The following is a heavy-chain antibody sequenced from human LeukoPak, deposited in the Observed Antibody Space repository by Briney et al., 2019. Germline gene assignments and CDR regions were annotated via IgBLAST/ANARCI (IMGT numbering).Heavy chain of an antibody. V-gene: IGHV1-46*01. CDR2: INPSGGST. CDR1: GYTFTSYY. D-gene: IGHD2-15*01. J-gene: IGHJ6*02. CDR3: ARGSVRYCSGGSCYLPGLYYYYGMDV. Sequence: ASVKVSCKASGYTFTSYYMHWVRQAPGQGGEWMGIINPSGGSTSYAQKFQGRVTMTRDTSTSTVYMELSSLRSENTAVYYCARGSVRYCSGGSCYLPGLYYYYGMDVWGQGTTVTVSS.